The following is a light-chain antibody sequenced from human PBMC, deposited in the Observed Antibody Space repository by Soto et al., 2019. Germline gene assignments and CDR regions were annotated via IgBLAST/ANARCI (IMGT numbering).Light chain of an antibody. CDR1: QTISSW. J-gene: IGKJ1*01. CDR2: QAS. Sequence: DIQMTQSPSTLSGSVGDRVTITCRASQTISSWLAWYQQKPGKAPKLLIYQASTLKSGVPSRFSGSGSGTEFTLTISSLQPDDFANYYCQHYNSYSEAVGQGTKVELK. CDR3: QHYNSYSEA. V-gene: IGKV1-5*03.